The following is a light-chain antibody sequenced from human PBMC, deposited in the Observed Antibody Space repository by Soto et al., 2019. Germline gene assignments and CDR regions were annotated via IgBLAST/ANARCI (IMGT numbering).Light chain of an antibody. CDR3: QQYNNWPPIT. V-gene: IGKV1-16*01. Sequence: IQMTHSPSSLSAYVGDRVTITCRASQSISTYLAWFQQQPGKAPKSLIYAASTLQSGVPSRFSGSGSGTDFTLTISSLQPEDFAVYYCQQYNNWPPITFGQGTRLEIK. J-gene: IGKJ5*01. CDR1: QSISTY. CDR2: AAS.